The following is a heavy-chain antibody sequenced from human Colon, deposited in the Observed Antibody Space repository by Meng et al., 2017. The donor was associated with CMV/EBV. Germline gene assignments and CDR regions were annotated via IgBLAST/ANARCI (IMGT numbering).Heavy chain of an antibody. V-gene: IGHV3-21*01. Sequence: GESLKISCAASGFTFSSYSMNRVRQAPGKGLEWVSSISSSSSYIYYADSVKGRFTISRDNAKNSLYLQMNSLRAEDTAVYYCARSGVGAGDYWGQGTLVTVSS. CDR2: ISSSSSYI. D-gene: IGHD1-26*01. CDR1: GFTFSSYS. CDR3: ARSGVGAGDY. J-gene: IGHJ4*02.